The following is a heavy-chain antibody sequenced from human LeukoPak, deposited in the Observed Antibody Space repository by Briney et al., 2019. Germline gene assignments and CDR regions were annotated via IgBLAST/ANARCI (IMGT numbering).Heavy chain of an antibody. CDR2: ISDSGGRT. Sequence: GGCLRLSCAASGFTFSTYAVNWVRQAPGKGLEWVSSISDSGGRTYYADSVKGRFTISRDNSKNTLYLQNNSLRAEDPAMYNLAKEPVGPNPPYYIDYWGQGTLVTVSS. J-gene: IGHJ4*02. CDR3: AKEPVGPNPPYYIDY. CDR1: GFTFSTYA. V-gene: IGHV3-23*01. D-gene: IGHD4/OR15-4a*01.